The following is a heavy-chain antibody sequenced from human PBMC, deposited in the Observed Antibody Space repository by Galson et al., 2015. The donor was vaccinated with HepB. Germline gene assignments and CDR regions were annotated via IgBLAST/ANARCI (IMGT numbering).Heavy chain of an antibody. Sequence: SCKASGYTFTSYGISWVRQAPGQGLEWMGWISAYNGNTNYAQKLQGRVTMTTDTSTSTAYMELRSLRSDDTAVYYCARDQGYSGVPGYFDYWGQGTLVTVSS. CDR1: GYTFTSYG. D-gene: IGHD5-12*01. V-gene: IGHV1-18*04. CDR3: ARDQGYSGVPGYFDY. J-gene: IGHJ4*02. CDR2: ISAYNGNT.